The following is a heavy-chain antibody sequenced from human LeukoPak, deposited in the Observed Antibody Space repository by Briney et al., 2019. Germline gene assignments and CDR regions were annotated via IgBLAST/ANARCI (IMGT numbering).Heavy chain of an antibody. V-gene: IGHV3-48*01. CDR2: ISSSSSTI. D-gene: IGHD5-18*01. CDR3: ARDMDTAMLRPNWFDP. J-gene: IGHJ5*02. CDR1: GFTFSSYS. Sequence: GGSLRLSCAASGFTFSSYSMNWVRQAPGKGLEWVSYISSSSSTIYYADSVKGRFTISRDNAKNSLYLQMNSLRAEDTAVHYCARDMDTAMLRPNWFDPWGQGTLVTVSS.